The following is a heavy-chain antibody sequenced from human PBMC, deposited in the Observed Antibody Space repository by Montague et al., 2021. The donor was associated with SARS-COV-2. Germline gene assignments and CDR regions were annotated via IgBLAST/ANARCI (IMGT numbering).Heavy chain of an antibody. CDR2: KYYSGST. CDR1: GASISSRSYY. Sequence: SETLSLTCTVSGASISSRSYYWGWIRQPPGKGLEWIGFKYYSGSTYYNPTLKSRVTISVDTSKNQFSLKLSSVTAADTAVYYCATLPSSNTILGVVEGYYFDDWGQGTLVTVSS. J-gene: IGHJ4*02. D-gene: IGHD3-3*01. CDR3: ATLPSSNTILGVVEGYYFDD. V-gene: IGHV4-39*01.